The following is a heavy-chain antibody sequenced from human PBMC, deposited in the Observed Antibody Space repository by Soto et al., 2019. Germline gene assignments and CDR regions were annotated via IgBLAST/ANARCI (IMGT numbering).Heavy chain of an antibody. D-gene: IGHD5-12*01. V-gene: IGHV1-2*04. CDR3: AREGGGATATLDSYYFYMDV. CDR1: GDSFNDYY. J-gene: IGHJ6*03. Sequence: QVQLVQSGAEVRKPGASVTVSCRSSGDSFNDYYIHWVRQAPGQGFEWMGWINPNGGVTKYAQKFQGWVSMTRDTSIRTVYMQLSRLRSDDTAVYYCAREGGGATATLDSYYFYMDVWGTGTTVTVSS. CDR2: INPNGGVT.